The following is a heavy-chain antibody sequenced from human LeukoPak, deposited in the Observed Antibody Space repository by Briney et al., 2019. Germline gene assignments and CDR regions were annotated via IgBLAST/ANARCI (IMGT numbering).Heavy chain of an antibody. D-gene: IGHD2-15*01. CDR1: GFTFSEHS. J-gene: IGHJ5*02. CDR3: AKGGYASCFDP. CDR2: IKRDGSNT. Sequence: GRSLRLSCEASGFTFSEHSMSWVRQAPGKGLEWVSTIKRDGSNTYYTDSVEGRFTISRDNSKNTLYLEMNTLRAEDTAVYYCAKGGYASCFDPWGQGTQVTVSS. V-gene: IGHV3-23*05.